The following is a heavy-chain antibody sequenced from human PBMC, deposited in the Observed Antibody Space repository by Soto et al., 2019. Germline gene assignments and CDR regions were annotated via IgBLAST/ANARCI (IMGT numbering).Heavy chain of an antibody. CDR1: GFTFSSYA. Sequence: GGSLRLSCAASGFTFSSYAMSWVRQAPGKGLEWVSAISGSGGSTYYADSVKGRFTISRDDSKNTLYLQMNSLRAEDTAVYYCAKDIVVVPAASRGWGQGTLVTVSS. V-gene: IGHV3-23*01. J-gene: IGHJ4*02. D-gene: IGHD2-2*01. CDR2: ISGSGGST. CDR3: AKDIVVVPAASRG.